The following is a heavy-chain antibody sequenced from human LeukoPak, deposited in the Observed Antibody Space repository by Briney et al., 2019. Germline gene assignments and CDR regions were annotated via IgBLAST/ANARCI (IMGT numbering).Heavy chain of an antibody. CDR1: GYTFTSYG. V-gene: IGHV1-18*01. D-gene: IGHD3/OR15-3a*01. J-gene: IGHJ4*02. Sequence: ASVKVSCKASGYTFTSYGISWVRQAPGQGLEWMGWISAYNGNTNYAQKLQGRVTMTTDTSTSTAYMELRSLRSDDTAVYYCAKDPQSGYDFWRGYSGFDDWGQGTLVIVSS. CDR3: AKDPQSGYDFWRGYSGFDD. CDR2: ISAYNGNT.